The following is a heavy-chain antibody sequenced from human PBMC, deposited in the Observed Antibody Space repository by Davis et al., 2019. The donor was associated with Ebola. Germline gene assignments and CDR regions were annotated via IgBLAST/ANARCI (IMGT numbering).Heavy chain of an antibody. CDR1: GYTFTSYA. V-gene: IGHV1-3*01. CDR2: INAGNGNT. D-gene: IGHD2-2*01. Sequence: ASVKVSCKASGYTFTSYAMHWVRQAPGQRLEWMGWINAGNGNTKYSQKFQGRVTITRDTSASTAYMELSSLRSEDTAVYYCARVGDIVVVPAAIAGPNYYYYGMDVWGQGTTVTVSS. J-gene: IGHJ6*02. CDR3: ARVGDIVVVPAAIAGPNYYYYGMDV.